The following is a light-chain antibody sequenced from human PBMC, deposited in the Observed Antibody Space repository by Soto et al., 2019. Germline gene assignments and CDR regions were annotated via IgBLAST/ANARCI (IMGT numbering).Light chain of an antibody. CDR2: RAS. J-gene: IGKJ1*01. CDR3: QNHRT. CDR1: QSVSSN. V-gene: IGKV3-15*01. Sequence: EIVLPQSKETLSVSPGERSTLTCRTSQSVSSNFAWYQQKPGQAPRLLIYRASTRATGIPARFSGSESGTEFTLTISSLQSEDFAVYYCQNHRTFGQVTKVDIK.